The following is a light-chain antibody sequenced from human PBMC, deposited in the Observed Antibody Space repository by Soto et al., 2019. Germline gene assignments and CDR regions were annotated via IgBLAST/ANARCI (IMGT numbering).Light chain of an antibody. J-gene: IGKJ5*01. CDR2: GAS. Sequence: EIVMTQSPATLSVSPGERATLSCRASQSVSSNLAWYQQKPGQAPRLLIYGASTRATGIPARFSGSGSGTDFTLTISSLEPEDFAVYYCHQRQYWPPITFGQGTRREIK. V-gene: IGKV3-15*01. CDR3: HQRQYWPPIT. CDR1: QSVSSN.